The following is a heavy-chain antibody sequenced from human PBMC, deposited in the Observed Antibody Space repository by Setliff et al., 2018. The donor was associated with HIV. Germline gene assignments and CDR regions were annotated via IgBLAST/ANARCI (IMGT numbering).Heavy chain of an antibody. Sequence: GGSLRLSCAASGFTFSSYGMSWVRQAPGKGLEWVSSISGSGANIYYADSVKGRFTISRDNSKNTLYLQMNSLSAEDTAVYYCAKVDSYAGKNFDYWGQGTLVTVS. J-gene: IGHJ4*02. D-gene: IGHD5-18*01. CDR3: AKVDSYAGKNFDY. CDR1: GFTFSSYG. V-gene: IGHV3-23*01. CDR2: ISGSGANI.